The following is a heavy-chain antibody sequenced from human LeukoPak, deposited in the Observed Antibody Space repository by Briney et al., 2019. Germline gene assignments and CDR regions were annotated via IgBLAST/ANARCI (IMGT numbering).Heavy chain of an antibody. Sequence: SVKVSCKASGGTFSGYAISWVRQAPGQGLEWMGGIIPIFGTANYAQKFQGRVTITADESTSTAYMELSSLRSEDTAVYYCASAKFRYRAYFDYWGQGTLVTVSS. CDR3: ASAKFRYRAYFDY. J-gene: IGHJ4*02. V-gene: IGHV1-69*13. D-gene: IGHD3-9*01. CDR2: IIPIFGTA. CDR1: GGTFSGYA.